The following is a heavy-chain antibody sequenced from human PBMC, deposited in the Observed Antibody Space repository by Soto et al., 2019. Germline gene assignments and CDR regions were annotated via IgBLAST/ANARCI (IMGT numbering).Heavy chain of an antibody. CDR2: ISGSGGST. Sequence: GSLRLSCAASGFTFSSYAMSWVRQAPGKGLDWVSAISGSGGSTYYADSVKGRFTISRDNSRNTLYLQMNSLRAEDTAEYYCAKDGSAVAGPGYWGQGXLVTVYS. D-gene: IGHD6-19*01. CDR1: GFTFSSYA. J-gene: IGHJ4*02. V-gene: IGHV3-23*01. CDR3: AKDGSAVAGPGY.